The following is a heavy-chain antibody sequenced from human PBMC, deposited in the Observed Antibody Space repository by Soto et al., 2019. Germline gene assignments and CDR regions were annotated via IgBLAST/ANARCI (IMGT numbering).Heavy chain of an antibody. CDR3: ARDPEICDY. Sequence: QVQLVQSGAEVKKPGASVKVSCKASGYTFTSYGISWVRQAPGQGLEWMGWISGYNGNKKYAQKLQGRVTMTKDTSTSTAYMELRRLRSDDTAVYYCARDPEICDYGGQGTLVGVCS. CDR2: ISGYNGNK. J-gene: IGHJ4*02. V-gene: IGHV1-18*01. CDR1: GYTFTSYG.